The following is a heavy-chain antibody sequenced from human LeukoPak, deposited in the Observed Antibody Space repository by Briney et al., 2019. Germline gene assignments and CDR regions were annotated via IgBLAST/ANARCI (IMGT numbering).Heavy chain of an antibody. D-gene: IGHD2-15*01. J-gene: IGHJ4*02. CDR2: INLGDSDT. CDR1: GHRFTNHW. CDR3: ARVVAATLHFDY. V-gene: IGHV5-51*01. Sequence: GESLKISCEVSGHRFTNHWIGWVRQMPGKGLEWMGIINLGDSDTKYSPSFQGQVTISLDKSISTAYLQWRSLKASDTAMYYCARVVAATLHFDYWGQGTLVTVSS.